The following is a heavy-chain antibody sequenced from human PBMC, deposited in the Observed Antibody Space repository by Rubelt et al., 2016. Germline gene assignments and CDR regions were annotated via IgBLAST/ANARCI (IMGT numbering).Heavy chain of an antibody. CDR2: IYYSGST. CDR1: GDSISSSNYF. D-gene: IGHD6-19*01. V-gene: IGHV4-39*01. CDR3: ARHQAIALAGADGIVDD. Sequence: QLQLQESGPGLVKPSETLSLICSVSGDSISSSNYFGGWIRQPPGKGLEWIGSIYYSGSTYYNPSLKSRATVSVDTSKKQFSWKLNAVTAADTAVYYCARHQAIALAGADGIVDDWGQGTLVTVSS. J-gene: IGHJ4*02.